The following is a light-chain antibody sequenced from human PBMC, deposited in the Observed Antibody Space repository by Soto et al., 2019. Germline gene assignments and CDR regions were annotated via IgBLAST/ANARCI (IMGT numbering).Light chain of an antibody. J-gene: IGKJ3*01. V-gene: IGKV3-11*01. CDR1: QSGSSY. CDR3: QQRSNWPPT. CDR2: RTS. Sequence: EAMLTLSPVALSLTPDERANLYSRASQSGSSYLAWYQQKPGQAPRLLIYRTSTRATGIPDRFSGGGSGTDFTLTISRLAPEDFAGYYCQQRSNWPPTFGPRTKVD.